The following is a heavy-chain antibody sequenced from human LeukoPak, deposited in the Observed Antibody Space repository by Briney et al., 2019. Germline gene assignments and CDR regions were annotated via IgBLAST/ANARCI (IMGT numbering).Heavy chain of an antibody. Sequence: PGGSLRLSCAASGFTFSSYWMSWVRLAPGKGLEWVANIKQDGSEKYYVDSVKGRFTISRDNAKNSLYLQMNSLRAEDTAVYYCARDGGYCTNGVCYATDYWGQGTLVTVSS. J-gene: IGHJ4*02. CDR1: GFTFSSYW. D-gene: IGHD2-8*01. V-gene: IGHV3-7*03. CDR3: ARDGGYCTNGVCYATDY. CDR2: IKQDGSEK.